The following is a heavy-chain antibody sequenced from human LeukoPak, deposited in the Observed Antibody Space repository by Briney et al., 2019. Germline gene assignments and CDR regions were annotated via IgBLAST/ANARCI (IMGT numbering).Heavy chain of an antibody. V-gene: IGHV1-2*06. D-gene: IGHD6-13*01. Sequence: ASVKVSCKASGYTFTGYYMHCVRQAPGQGLEWMGRINPNSGGTNYAQKFQGRVTMTRDTSISTAYMELSRLRSDDTAVYYCARVSRQLVLIDYWGQGTLVTVSS. CDR3: ARVSRQLVLIDY. CDR2: INPNSGGT. J-gene: IGHJ4*02. CDR1: GYTFTGYY.